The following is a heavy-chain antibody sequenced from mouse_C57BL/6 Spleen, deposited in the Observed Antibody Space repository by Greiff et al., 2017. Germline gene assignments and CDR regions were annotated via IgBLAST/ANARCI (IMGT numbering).Heavy chain of an antibody. D-gene: IGHD2-5*01. CDR1: GYTFTDYN. V-gene: IGHV1-22*01. Sequence: EVKLLESGPELVKPGASVKMSCKASGYTFTDYNMHWVKQSHGKSLEWIGYINPNNGGTSYNQKFKGKATLTVNKSSSTAYMELRSLTSEDSAVYYCAKESKRYFDYWGQGTTLTVSS. CDR2: INPNNGGT. CDR3: AKESKRYFDY. J-gene: IGHJ2*01.